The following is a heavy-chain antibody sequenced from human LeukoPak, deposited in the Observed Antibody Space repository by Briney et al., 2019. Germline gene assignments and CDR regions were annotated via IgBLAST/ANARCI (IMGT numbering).Heavy chain of an antibody. Sequence: SQTLSLTCTVSGGSISSGGYYWSWIRQHPGKGLEWIGYIYYSGSTYYNPSLKSRVTISVDTSKNQFSLKLSSVTAADMAVYYCARDYSGYTDYWGQGTLVTVSS. D-gene: IGHD5-12*01. V-gene: IGHV4-31*03. J-gene: IGHJ4*02. CDR2: IYYSGST. CDR1: GGSISSGGYY. CDR3: ARDYSGYTDY.